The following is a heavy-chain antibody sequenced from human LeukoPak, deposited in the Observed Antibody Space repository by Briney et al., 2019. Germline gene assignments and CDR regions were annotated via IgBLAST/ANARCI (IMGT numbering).Heavy chain of an antibody. Sequence: GESLKFSCKGSGYGFTSYWICWVRQMPGKGLEWMGSIYPGDSVTKYSPSFQGQVTISADKSISTAYLMWSSVTAAATAMYYCATHPGRDRYNPFDYGGQGTLVTVS. J-gene: IGHJ4*02. CDR3: ATHPGRDRYNPFDY. D-gene: IGHD5-24*01. CDR2: IYPGDSVT. V-gene: IGHV5-51*01. CDR1: GYGFTSYW.